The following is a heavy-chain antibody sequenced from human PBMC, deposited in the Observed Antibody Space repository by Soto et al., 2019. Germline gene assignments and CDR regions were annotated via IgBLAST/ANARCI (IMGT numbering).Heavy chain of an antibody. J-gene: IGHJ6*02. CDR1: GFTFSSYA. Sequence: GGSLRLSCAASGFTFSSYAMHWVRQAPGKGLEWVAVISYDGSNKYYADSVKGRFTISRDNSKNTLYLQMNSLRAEDTAVYYCARPHLARYYYYGMDVWGQGTTVTVSS. D-gene: IGHD5-12*01. V-gene: IGHV3-30-3*01. CDR2: ISYDGSNK. CDR3: ARPHLARYYYYGMDV.